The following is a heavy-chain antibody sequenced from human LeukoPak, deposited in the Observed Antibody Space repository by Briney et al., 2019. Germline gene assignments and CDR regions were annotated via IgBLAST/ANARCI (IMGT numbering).Heavy chain of an antibody. V-gene: IGHV3-23*01. CDR2: INANSGTT. D-gene: IGHD6-19*01. CDR1: GFTFSVYA. Sequence: GGSLRLSCTASGFTFSVYAMSWLRQPPGKGLEWVSTINANSGTTSYAASVRGRFTISRDNSKNTLYLQLNPLRADDTATYYCAKPISGGLAVTADWFHPWGQGTLVVVSS. CDR3: AKPISGGLAVTADWFHP. J-gene: IGHJ5*01.